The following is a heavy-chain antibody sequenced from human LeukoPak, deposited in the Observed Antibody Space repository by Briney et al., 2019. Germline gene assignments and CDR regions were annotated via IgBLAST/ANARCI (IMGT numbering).Heavy chain of an antibody. D-gene: IGHD3-16*01. CDR2: IWYDGSNK. CDR1: GLTFRNYG. Sequence: GRSLRLSCAASGLTFRNYGMQWVRQAPGKGLEWVAVIWYDGSNKYYADSVKGRFTISRDNSKNTLYLEVNSLGVEDTAVYYCATASGTYTITYWGQGTLVTVPS. V-gene: IGHV3-33*01. J-gene: IGHJ4*02. CDR3: ATASGTYTITY.